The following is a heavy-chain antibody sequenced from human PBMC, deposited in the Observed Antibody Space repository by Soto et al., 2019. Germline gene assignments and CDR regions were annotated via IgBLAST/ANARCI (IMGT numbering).Heavy chain of an antibody. CDR1: GFTFSSYA. CDR2: ISYDGSNK. V-gene: IGHV3-30-3*01. CDR3: AREDSSGWLASV. Sequence: GGSLRLSCAASGFTFSSYAMHWVRQAPGKGLEWVAVISYDGSNKYYADSVKGRFTISKDNSKNTLYLQMNNLRAEDTAVYYCAREDSSGWLASVWGQGTLVTVSS. J-gene: IGHJ4*02. D-gene: IGHD6-19*01.